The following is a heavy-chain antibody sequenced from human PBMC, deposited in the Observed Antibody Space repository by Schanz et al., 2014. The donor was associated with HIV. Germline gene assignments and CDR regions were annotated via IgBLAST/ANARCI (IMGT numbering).Heavy chain of an antibody. J-gene: IGHJ6*02. V-gene: IGHV3-23*01. Sequence: EVQLMESGGGLVQPGRSLRLSCAGSGFAFSSYAMTWVRQAPGKGLEWVSTISDSGGNTYYADSVKGRFTISRDNSKNTLYLQMNSLRAEDTAVYYCARGSGPYYYYYGMDVWGQGTTVTVSS. CDR2: ISDSGGNT. D-gene: IGHD3-10*01. CDR3: ARGSGPYYYYYGMDV. CDR1: GFAFSSYA.